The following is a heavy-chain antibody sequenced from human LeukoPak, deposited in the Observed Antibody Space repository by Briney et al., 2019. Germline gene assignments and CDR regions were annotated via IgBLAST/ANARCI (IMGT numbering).Heavy chain of an antibody. J-gene: IGHJ4*02. V-gene: IGHV4-59*01. D-gene: IGHD5-24*01. CDR3: ARAHRARDGYNFDY. Sequence: SETLSLTCTVSGGSISSYYWSWIRQPPGKGLEWIGYIYYSGSTNYNPSLKSRVTISVDTSKNQFSLKLSSVTAADTAVYYCARAHRARDGYNFDYWGQGTLVTVSS. CDR2: IYYSGST. CDR1: GGSISSYY.